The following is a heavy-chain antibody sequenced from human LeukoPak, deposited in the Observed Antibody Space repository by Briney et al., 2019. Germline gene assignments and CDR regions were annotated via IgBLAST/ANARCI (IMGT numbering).Heavy chain of an antibody. CDR1: GYTFTGYY. D-gene: IGHD3-22*01. CDR2: INPNSGGT. CDR3: ASGESTYYSDSSGYYHDY. Sequence: GASVKVSCKASGYTFTGYYIHWVRQAPGQGLEWMGWINPNSGGTKYAQKFQGRVTMTRDTSISTAYTELGRLRSDDTAVYFCASGESTYYSDSSGYYHDYWGQGTLVTVSS. V-gene: IGHV1-2*02. J-gene: IGHJ4*02.